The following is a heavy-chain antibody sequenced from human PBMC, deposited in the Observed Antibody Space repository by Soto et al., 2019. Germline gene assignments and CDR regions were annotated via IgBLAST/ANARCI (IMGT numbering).Heavy chain of an antibody. CDR3: ARGRKQLVLYYYYGMDV. D-gene: IGHD6-6*01. Sequence: SETLSLTCAVYGGSFSGYYWSWIRQPPGKGLEWIGEINHSGSTNYNPSLKSRVTISVDTSKNQFSLKLSSVTAADTAVYYCARGRKQLVLYYYYGMDVWRQGTTVTVSS. CDR2: INHSGST. V-gene: IGHV4-34*01. J-gene: IGHJ6*02. CDR1: GGSFSGYY.